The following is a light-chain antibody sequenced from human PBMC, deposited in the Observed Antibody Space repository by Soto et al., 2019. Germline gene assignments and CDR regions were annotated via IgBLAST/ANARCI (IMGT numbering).Light chain of an antibody. CDR3: QQSYSRPIT. CDR2: AAS. CDR1: QSISSY. Sequence: DIEMSQSPSSLSASVGDRATITCRASQSISSYLNWYQQKPGKAPKFLIYAASSWHSGVPSRFSGSGSGTDFTLTISSLQPEDFATYYCQQSYSRPITFGQGTRLEI. J-gene: IGKJ5*01. V-gene: IGKV1-39*01.